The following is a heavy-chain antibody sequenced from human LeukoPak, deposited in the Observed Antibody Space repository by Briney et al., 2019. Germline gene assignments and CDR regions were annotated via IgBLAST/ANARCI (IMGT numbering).Heavy chain of an antibody. J-gene: IGHJ4*02. Sequence: SETLSLTYTVSGGSISSSSYYWGWIRQPPGKGLEWIGSIYYSGSTYYNPSLKSRVTISVDTSKNQFSLKLSSVTAADTAVYYCARHVMNGYDSHFDYWGQGTLVTVSS. V-gene: IGHV4-39*01. D-gene: IGHD5-12*01. CDR3: ARHVMNGYDSHFDY. CDR1: GGSISSSSYY. CDR2: IYYSGST.